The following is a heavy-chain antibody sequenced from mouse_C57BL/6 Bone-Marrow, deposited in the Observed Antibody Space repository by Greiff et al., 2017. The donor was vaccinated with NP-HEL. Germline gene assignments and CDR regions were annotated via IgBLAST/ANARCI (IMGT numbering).Heavy chain of an antibody. J-gene: IGHJ3*01. Sequence: EVMLVESGGGLVQPGGSLSLSCAASGFTFTDYYMSWVRQPPGKALEWLGFIRKKANGYTTEYSASVQGRFTISRDNSQSILYLQMNALRAEDSATYYCARQGWSSYWGQGTLVTVSA. CDR2: IRKKANGYTT. V-gene: IGHV7-3*01. CDR1: GFTFTDYY. D-gene: IGHD1-1*02. CDR3: ARQGWSSY.